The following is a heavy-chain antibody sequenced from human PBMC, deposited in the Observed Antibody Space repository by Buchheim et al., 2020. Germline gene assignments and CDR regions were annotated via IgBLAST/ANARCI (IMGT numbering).Heavy chain of an antibody. CDR2: IYYSGST. J-gene: IGHJ5*02. Sequence: QVQLQESGPGLVKPSETLSLTCTVSGGSISSYXWSLIRQPPGKGLEWIGYIYYSGSTNYNPSLKSRVTXPVDTSKNQFPLKLSSVTAADTAVYYCARGRYCSGGSCFVPWGHGTL. V-gene: IGHV4-59*01. CDR3: ARGRYCSGGSCFVP. D-gene: IGHD2-15*01. CDR1: GGSISSYX.